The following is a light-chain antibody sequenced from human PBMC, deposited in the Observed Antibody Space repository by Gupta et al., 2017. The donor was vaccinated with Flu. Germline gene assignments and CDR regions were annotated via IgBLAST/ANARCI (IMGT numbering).Light chain of an antibody. J-gene: IGLJ2*01. V-gene: IGLV2-14*01. CDR1: SSDVGGYDY. CDR2: AVT. Sequence: QSALTQPASVSGSPGQSITISCIGSSSDVGGYDYVSWYQHHPGNLPKLMVSAVTNRPSGVSNRFSGSKSGTTASLTISGLPAEDEADYYCTSYAVTTTLAFGGGTKLTVL. CDR3: TSYAVTTTLA.